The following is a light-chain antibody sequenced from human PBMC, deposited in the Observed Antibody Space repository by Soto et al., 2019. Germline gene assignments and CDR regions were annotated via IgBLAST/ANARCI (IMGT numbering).Light chain of an antibody. CDR2: ENN. V-gene: IGLV1-51*02. J-gene: IGLJ2*01. Sequence: QSVLTQPPSVSTAPVQRVTISCSGSSSDIGTNLIPWFRQLPGTAPKLVIYENNRRASGIPDRFSGSKSGTSATLGITGLQAGDEADYYCGSWNSSLNVMIFGGGTKVTVL. CDR1: SSDIGTNL. CDR3: GSWNSSLNVMI.